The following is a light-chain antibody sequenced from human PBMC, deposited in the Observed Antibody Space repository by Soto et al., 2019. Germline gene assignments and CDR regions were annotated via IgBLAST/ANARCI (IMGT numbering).Light chain of an antibody. J-gene: IGLJ1*01. CDR3: SSYAGSNIFYV. CDR1: SSDVGSYKF. CDR2: EGN. Sequence: ALTQPASVSGSPGQSITISCTGISSDVGSYKFVSWYQHHPGKAPKLMIFEGNKRPSGVSDRFSASKSGNTASLTASGLQAEDESDYYCSSYAGSNIFYVFGTGTKVTVL. V-gene: IGLV2-14*02.